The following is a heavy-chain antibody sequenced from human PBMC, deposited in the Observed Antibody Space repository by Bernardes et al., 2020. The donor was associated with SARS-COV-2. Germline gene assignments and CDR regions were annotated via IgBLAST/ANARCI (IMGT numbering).Heavy chain of an antibody. V-gene: IGHV4-34*01. J-gene: IGHJ1*01. CDR2: INHSRST. D-gene: IGHD1-26*01. CDR3: ARTQYSGSRVYFQH. Sequence: SKTLSLTCAVYGGSFSGYYWSWIRQPPGKGLEWIGEINHSRSTNYNPSLKSRVTISVDTSKNQFSLKLNSVTAADTAVYYCARTQYSGSRVYFQHWGQGTLVTVSS. CDR1: GGSFSGYY.